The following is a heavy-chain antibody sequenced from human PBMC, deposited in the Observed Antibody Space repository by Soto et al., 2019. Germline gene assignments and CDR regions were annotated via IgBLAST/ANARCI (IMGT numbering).Heavy chain of an antibody. J-gene: IGHJ5*02. D-gene: IGHD3-10*01. V-gene: IGHV4-4*02. CDR2: IYHSGST. CDR1: GGSISTSNW. Sequence: QVQLQESGPGLVKPSGTLSLTCAVSGGSISTSNWWSWVRQPPGKVLEWIGEIYHSGSTNYNPSPKSRAPISVDKSKNQFSLKWSSVTAADTAVYYCARVSGSGSYYGFDHWCQGTLGTVSS. CDR3: ARVSGSGSYYGFDH.